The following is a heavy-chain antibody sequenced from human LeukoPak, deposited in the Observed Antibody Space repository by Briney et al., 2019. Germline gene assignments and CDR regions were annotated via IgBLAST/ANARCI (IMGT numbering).Heavy chain of an antibody. CDR1: GFTFSTFA. CDR3: ATYRQVLLPFES. J-gene: IGHJ4*02. Sequence: GGSLRLSCAASGFTFSTFAMIWVRQPPGKGLEWVSSIFPSGGEIHYADSVRGRFTISRDNSKSTLSLQMNSLRADDTAIYYCATYRQVLLPFESWGQGTLVTVSS. D-gene: IGHD2-8*02. V-gene: IGHV3-23*01. CDR2: IFPSGGEI.